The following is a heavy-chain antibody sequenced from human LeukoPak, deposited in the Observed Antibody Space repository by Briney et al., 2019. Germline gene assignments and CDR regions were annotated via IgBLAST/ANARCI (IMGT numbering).Heavy chain of an antibody. J-gene: IGHJ5*02. V-gene: IGHV6-1*01. CDR1: GDTVSTNSAA. D-gene: IGHD2-2*01. Sequence: SQTLSLTCAISGDTVSTNSAAWNWIRQSPSRGLEWLGRTYYRSKWYYDYAVSLKSRMTIYSDTSKNQVSLQLNSVTPGDTALYYCTREQLNYFGPWGRGTLVTVSS. CDR2: TYYRSKWYY. CDR3: TREQLNYFGP.